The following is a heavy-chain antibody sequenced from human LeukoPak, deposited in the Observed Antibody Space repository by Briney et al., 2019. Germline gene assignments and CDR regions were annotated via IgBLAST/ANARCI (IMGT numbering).Heavy chain of an antibody. CDR2: IKSDGST. V-gene: IGHV3-74*01. D-gene: IGHD3-22*01. CDR3: ARAPSEIGGYYPEYFRH. CDR1: GFTFSIYW. Sequence: SGGSLRLSCVASGFTFSIYWMHWVRQAPGKGLVWVSRIKSDGSTNYADSVKGRFTISRDNAKNTVSLQMNSLRAEDTRVYFCARAPSEIGGYYPEYFRHWGQGTLVTVSS. J-gene: IGHJ1*01.